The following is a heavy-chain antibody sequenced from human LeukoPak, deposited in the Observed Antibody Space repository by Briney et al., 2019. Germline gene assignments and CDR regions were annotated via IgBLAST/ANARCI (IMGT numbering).Heavy chain of an antibody. D-gene: IGHD4-11*01. J-gene: IGHJ4*02. V-gene: IGHV2-70*11. CDR3: ARSNTQTTVTRVFDY. CDR2: IDWDDDK. Sequence: SGPTLVNPTQTLTLTCTFSGFSLSTSGMCVSWIRQPPGKALEWLARIDWDDDKYYSTTLKTRLTISKDTSKNQVVLTMTNMDPVDTATYYCARSNTQTTVTRVFDYRGQGTLVTVSS. CDR1: GFSLSTSGMC.